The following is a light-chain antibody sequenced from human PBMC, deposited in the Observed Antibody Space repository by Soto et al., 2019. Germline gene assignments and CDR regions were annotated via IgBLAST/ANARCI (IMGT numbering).Light chain of an antibody. CDR1: QSISSIY. CDR3: PPDRSAPSWT. J-gene: IGKJ1*01. V-gene: IGKV3-20*01. CDR2: CAS. Sequence: EIVLTQSPGTLPLSPGERATLSCRASQSISSIYLAGYHQKPGQAPRLLIYCASKRATGIPDLFRGSGPGTDFTLTISGPESEELAMYCCPPDRSAPSWTLGKWTKLAI.